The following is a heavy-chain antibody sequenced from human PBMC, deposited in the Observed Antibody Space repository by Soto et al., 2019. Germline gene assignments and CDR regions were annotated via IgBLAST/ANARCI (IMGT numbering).Heavy chain of an antibody. D-gene: IGHD6-6*01. CDR2: INPSGGST. CDR3: AREEAARFDY. CDR1: GYTFTSYY. V-gene: IGHV1-46*01. Sequence: DSVQVSCKASGYTFTSYYMHWVRQAPGQGLEWMGIINPSGGSTSYAQKFQGRVTMTRDTSTSTVYMELSSLRSEDTAVYDCAREEAARFDYWGQGTLVTVSS. J-gene: IGHJ4*02.